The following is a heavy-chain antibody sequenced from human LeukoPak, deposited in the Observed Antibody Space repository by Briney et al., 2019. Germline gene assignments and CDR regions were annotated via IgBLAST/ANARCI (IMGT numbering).Heavy chain of an antibody. Sequence: SGGSLRLSCAASGFTFSSYEMNWVRQAPGKGLEWVSYISSSGSTIYYADSVKGRFTISRDNAKNSLYLQMNSLRAEDTAVYYCARGRSSGWIGDYWGQGTLVTVSS. CDR2: ISSSGSTI. V-gene: IGHV3-48*03. CDR3: ARGRSSGWIGDY. D-gene: IGHD6-19*01. CDR1: GFTFSSYE. J-gene: IGHJ4*02.